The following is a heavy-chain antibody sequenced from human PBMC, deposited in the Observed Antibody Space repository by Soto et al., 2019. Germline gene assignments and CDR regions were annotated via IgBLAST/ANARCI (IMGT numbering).Heavy chain of an antibody. CDR3: ARAYPSHNWNYGQHGGYGLIIDY. D-gene: IGHD1-7*01. V-gene: IGHV1-18*01. Sequence: ASVKVSCKASGYTFTSYGISWVRQAPGQGLEWMGWISAYNGNTNYAQKLQGRVTMTTDTSTGTAYMELRSLRSDDTAVYSCARAYPSHNWNYGQHGGYGLIIDYWGQGTLVTVSS. CDR2: ISAYNGNT. CDR1: GYTFTSYG. J-gene: IGHJ4*02.